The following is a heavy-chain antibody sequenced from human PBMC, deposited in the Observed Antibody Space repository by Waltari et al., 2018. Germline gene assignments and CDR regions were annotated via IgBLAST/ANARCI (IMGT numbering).Heavy chain of an antibody. CDR2: INYGDGAA. V-gene: IGHV3-64*07. CDR1: GFSFSLYS. J-gene: IGHJ3*02. Sequence: EEQLVESGGGLVQPGGSLRLSCTASGFSFSLYSMHWVRQAPGKGLESVSDINYGDGAAFYADSVWGRFTISRDNSKNMVYLQMGSLRPEDMGVYYCAKVGGTSVFDIWGQGTRVTVSS. D-gene: IGHD1-26*01. CDR3: AKVGGTSVFDI.